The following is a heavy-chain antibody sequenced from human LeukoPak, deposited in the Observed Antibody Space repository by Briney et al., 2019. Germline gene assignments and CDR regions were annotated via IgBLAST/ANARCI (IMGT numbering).Heavy chain of an antibody. Sequence: PGGSLRLSCAASGFTFDDYGMSWVRQAPGKGLEWVSGINWNGGSTGYADSVKGRFTISRDNAKNSLYLQMNSLRAEDTAVYCCARDPGLAVAGTNFDYWGQGTLVTVSS. CDR2: INWNGGST. D-gene: IGHD6-19*01. CDR1: GFTFDDYG. J-gene: IGHJ4*02. CDR3: ARDPGLAVAGTNFDY. V-gene: IGHV3-20*04.